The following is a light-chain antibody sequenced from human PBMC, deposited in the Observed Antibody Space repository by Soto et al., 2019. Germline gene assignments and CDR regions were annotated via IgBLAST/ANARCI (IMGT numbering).Light chain of an antibody. CDR3: SSYTTSNTFYV. Sequence: QSALTQPASVSGSPGQSITISCTGTSSDVGGYNYVSWYQQYPGKAPKLMIYDVNNRPSGVSNRFSGSKSGNTASLTISGLQAEDEADYYCSSYTTSNTFYVFGTGTKLTVL. CDR2: DVN. V-gene: IGLV2-14*03. CDR1: SSDVGGYNY. J-gene: IGLJ1*01.